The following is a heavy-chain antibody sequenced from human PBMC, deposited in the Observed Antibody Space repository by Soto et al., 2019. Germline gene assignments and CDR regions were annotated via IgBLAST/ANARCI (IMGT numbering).Heavy chain of an antibody. D-gene: IGHD3-22*01. Sequence: QITLKESGPTLVKPTQTLTLTCTFSGFSLSTIGLSVAWIRQPPGKALEWLALIYWDDDKRYNPSLESRLSITEDSSRNQVVLTMTNMDPVDTATYYCARMRTEDDSGYFYTCFDPWGQGTPVTVSS. CDR1: GFSLSTIGLS. V-gene: IGHV2-5*02. CDR3: ARMRTEDDSGYFYTCFDP. J-gene: IGHJ5*02. CDR2: IYWDDDK.